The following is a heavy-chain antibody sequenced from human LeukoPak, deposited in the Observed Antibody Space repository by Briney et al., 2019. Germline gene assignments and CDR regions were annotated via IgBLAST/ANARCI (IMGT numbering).Heavy chain of an antibody. CDR1: GFTFSSYE. CDR2: ISSSGSTI. D-gene: IGHD6-13*01. V-gene: IGHV3-48*03. Sequence: PGGSLRLFCAASGFTFSSYEMNWVRQAPGKGLEWVSYISSSGSTIYYTDSVKGRFTISRDNAKNSLYLQMNSLRAEDTAVYYCARDSSSSWTSYYYYYGMDVWGQGTTVTVSS. CDR3: ARDSSSSWTSYYYYYGMDV. J-gene: IGHJ6*02.